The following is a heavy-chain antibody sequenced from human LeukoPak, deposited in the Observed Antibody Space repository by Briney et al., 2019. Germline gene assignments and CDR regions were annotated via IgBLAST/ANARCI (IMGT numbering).Heavy chain of an antibody. CDR2: INHSGST. D-gene: IGHD6-6*01. CDR1: GGSFSGYY. Sequence: PSETLSLTCAVYGGSFSGYYWSWIRQPPGKGLEWIGEINHSGSTNYNPSLKSRVTISVDTSKNQFSLKLSSVTAADTAVYYCARTRQLGRGWFDPWGQGTLVTVSS. V-gene: IGHV4-34*01. CDR3: ARTRQLGRGWFDP. J-gene: IGHJ5*02.